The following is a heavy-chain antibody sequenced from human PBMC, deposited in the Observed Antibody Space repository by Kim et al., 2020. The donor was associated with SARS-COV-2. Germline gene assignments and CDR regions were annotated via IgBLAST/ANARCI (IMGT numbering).Heavy chain of an antibody. D-gene: IGHD3-10*01. V-gene: IGHV4-34*01. CDR1: GGSFSGYY. J-gene: IGHJ5*02. CDR3: ARGVLLWFGELWRRTHNWFDP. CDR2: INHSGST. Sequence: SETLSLTCAVYGGSFSGYYWSWIRQPPGKGLEWIGEINHSGSTNYNPSLKSRVTISVDTSKNQFSLKLSSVTAADTAVYYCARGVLLWFGELWRRTHNWFDPWGQGTLVTVSS.